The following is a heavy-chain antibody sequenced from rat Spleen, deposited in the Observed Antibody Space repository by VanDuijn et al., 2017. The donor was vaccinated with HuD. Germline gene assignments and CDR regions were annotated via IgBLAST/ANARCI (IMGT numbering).Heavy chain of an antibody. V-gene: IGHV5-29*01. CDR2: ISYDGSTT. J-gene: IGHJ2*01. Sequence: EVQLVESGGGLVQPGRSLKLSCAASGFTFSNSGMAWVRQAPTKGLEWVATISYDGSTTYYRDSVKGRFTISRDNAKSTLYLQMDSLRSEDTATYYCARQWDYWGQGVMVTVSS. CDR3: ARQWDY. CDR1: GFTFSNSG.